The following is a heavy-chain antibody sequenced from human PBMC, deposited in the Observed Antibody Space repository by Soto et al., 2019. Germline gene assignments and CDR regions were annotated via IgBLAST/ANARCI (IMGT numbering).Heavy chain of an antibody. D-gene: IGHD2-2*01. Sequence: SETLSLTCAVYGGSFSGFYWNWIRQPPGKGLEWIGEINDSGSTRYNPSLKSRVTISVDTSKNQFSLKLSSVTAADTAVYYCARWGYCSNSICYPFDYWGQGILVTVSS. CDR3: ARWGYCSNSICYPFDY. CDR1: GGSFSGFY. V-gene: IGHV4-34*01. J-gene: IGHJ4*02. CDR2: INDSGST.